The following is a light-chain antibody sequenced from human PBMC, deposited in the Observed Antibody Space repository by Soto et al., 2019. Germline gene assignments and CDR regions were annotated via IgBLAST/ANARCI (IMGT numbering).Light chain of an antibody. V-gene: IGLV2-14*02. J-gene: IGLJ1*01. Sequence: QSALTQPASVSGSPGQSITISCTGTSSDVGSYNLVSWYQQHPGKAPKLMIYEGSKRPSGVSNRFSGSKSGNTASLTVSGFQAEDEADYYCSSYTGGNPSYVFGTGTKLTVL. CDR2: EGS. CDR1: SSDVGSYNL. CDR3: SSYTGGNPSYV.